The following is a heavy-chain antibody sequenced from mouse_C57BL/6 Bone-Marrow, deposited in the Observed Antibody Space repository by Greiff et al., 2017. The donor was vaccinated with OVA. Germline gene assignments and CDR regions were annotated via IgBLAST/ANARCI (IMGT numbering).Heavy chain of an antibody. CDR3: AREGGLRWYFDV. V-gene: IGHV1-76*01. CDR2: IYPGSGNT. CDR1: GYTFTSYW. J-gene: IGHJ1*03. Sequence: VQLQQPGAELVKPGASVKLSCKASGYTFTSYWMHWVKQRPGRGLEWIARIYPGSGNTYYNEKFKGKATLTAEKSSSTAYMQLSSLTSEDSAVYFCAREGGLRWYFDVWGTGTTVTVSS. D-gene: IGHD3-2*02.